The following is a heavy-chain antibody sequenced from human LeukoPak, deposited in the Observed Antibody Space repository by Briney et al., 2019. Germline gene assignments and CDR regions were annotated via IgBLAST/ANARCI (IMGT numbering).Heavy chain of an antibody. CDR1: GFTFSSYA. J-gene: IGHJ4*02. D-gene: IGHD6-6*01. CDR2: ISGSGGST. V-gene: IGHV3-23*01. Sequence: GGSLRLSCAASGFTFSSYAMSWVRQAPGEGLGWVSAISGSGGSTYYADSVTGRFTISRDNSKHTLDLQMNSLRAEDMAVYYCARDESSGSFFDYWGQGTLVTVSS. CDR3: ARDESSGSFFDY.